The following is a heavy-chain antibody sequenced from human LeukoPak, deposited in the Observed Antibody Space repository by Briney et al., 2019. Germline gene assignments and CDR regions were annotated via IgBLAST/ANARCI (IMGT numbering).Heavy chain of an antibody. V-gene: IGHV3-23*01. CDR1: GFTFSSYA. CDR3: AKGGDDSSGYYDYFDY. CDR2: ISGSGGST. J-gene: IGHJ4*02. Sequence: GGSLRLSCAASGFTFSSYAMSWVRQAPGKGLEWISAISGSGGSTYYADYVKGRFTISRDNSKNTLYLQMNSLRAEDTAVYYCAKGGDDSSGYYDYFDYWGQGTLVTVSS. D-gene: IGHD3-22*01.